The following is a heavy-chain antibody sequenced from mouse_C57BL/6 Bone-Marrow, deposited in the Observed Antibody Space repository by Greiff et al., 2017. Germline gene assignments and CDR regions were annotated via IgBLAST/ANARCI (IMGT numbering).Heavy chain of an antibody. Sequence: VKLMESGPGLVQPSQSLSITCTVSGFSLTSYGVHWVRQSPGKGLEWLGVIWSGGSTDYNAAFISRLSISKDNSKSQVFFKMNSLQADDTAIYYCARKTVVATRGLYWYFDVWGTGTTVTVSS. D-gene: IGHD1-1*01. V-gene: IGHV2-2*01. J-gene: IGHJ1*03. CDR3: ARKTVVATRGLYWYFDV. CDR2: IWSGGST. CDR1: GFSLTSYG.